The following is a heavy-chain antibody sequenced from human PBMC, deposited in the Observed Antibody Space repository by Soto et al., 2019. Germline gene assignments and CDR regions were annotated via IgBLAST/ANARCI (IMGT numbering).Heavy chain of an antibody. CDR1: GFTFSSYA. CDR3: AKDRIKVGYCSSTSSYAVDRNDAFDI. V-gene: IGHV3-23*01. D-gene: IGHD2-2*01. Sequence: GGSLRLSCAASGFTFSSYAMSWVRQAPGKGLEWVSAISGSGGSTYYADSVKGRFTIPRDNSKNTLYLQMNSLRAEDTAVYYYAKDRIKVGYCSSTSSYAVDRNDAFDIWGQGTMVTVSS. J-gene: IGHJ3*02. CDR2: ISGSGGST.